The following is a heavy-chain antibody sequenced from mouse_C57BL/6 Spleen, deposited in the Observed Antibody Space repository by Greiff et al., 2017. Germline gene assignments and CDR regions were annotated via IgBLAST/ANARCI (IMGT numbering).Heavy chain of an antibody. CDR1: GFSLSTSGMG. CDR3: ARRADDGYYDY. D-gene: IGHD2-3*01. Sequence: QVTLKVSGPGILQSSQTLSLTCSFSGFSLSTSGMGVSWIRQPSGKGLEWLAHIYWDDDKRYNPSLKSPLTVSKDPSRNQIFLNITSVDTADTATCDRARRADDGYYDYWGQGTTLTVSS. J-gene: IGHJ2*01. V-gene: IGHV8-12*01. CDR2: IYWDDDK.